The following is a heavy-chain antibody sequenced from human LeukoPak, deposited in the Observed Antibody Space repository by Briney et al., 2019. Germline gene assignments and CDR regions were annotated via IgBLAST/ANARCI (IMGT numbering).Heavy chain of an antibody. CDR3: ARGTISNWFDP. J-gene: IGHJ5*02. D-gene: IGHD1-1*01. CDR2: IDPSDSYT. Sequence: GESLRISCKGSGYSFTSYWINWVRQMPGKGLERMGRIDPSDSYTNYSPSFQGHVSISADKSISTAYLQWSSLKASDTAMYYCARGTISNWFDPWGQGTLVTVSS. V-gene: IGHV5-10-1*01. CDR1: GYSFTSYW.